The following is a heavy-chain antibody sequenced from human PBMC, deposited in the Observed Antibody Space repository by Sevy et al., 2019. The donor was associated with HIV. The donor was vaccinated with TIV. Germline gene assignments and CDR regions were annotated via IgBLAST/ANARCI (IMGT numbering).Heavy chain of an antibody. Sequence: GGSLRLSCAASGFTFSSYSMNWVRQAPGEGLEWVSSISSISSYIYYADSVKGRFTISRDNAKNSLYLQMNSLRAEDTAVYYCARVQGTTVVYVIDFWGQGTLVTVSS. J-gene: IGHJ4*02. D-gene: IGHD4-17*01. CDR3: ARVQGTTVVYVIDF. V-gene: IGHV3-21*01. CDR1: GFTFSSYS. CDR2: ISSISSYI.